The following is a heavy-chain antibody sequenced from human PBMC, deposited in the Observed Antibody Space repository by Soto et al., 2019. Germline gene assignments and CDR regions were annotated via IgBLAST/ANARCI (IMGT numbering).Heavy chain of an antibody. CDR1: GESLNRHL. CDR3: ARAHYDILTGYSRNGFYP. CDR2: INPNSGGT. Sequence: SVKLSRQAYGESLNRHLIQWAGQGSGRKVEGMGWINPNSGGTNYAQKFQGWVTMTRDTSISTAYMELSRLRSDDTAVYYCARAHYDILTGYSRNGFYPSAPGTLVPAS. V-gene: IGHV1-2*04. J-gene: IGHJ5*02. D-gene: IGHD3-9*01.